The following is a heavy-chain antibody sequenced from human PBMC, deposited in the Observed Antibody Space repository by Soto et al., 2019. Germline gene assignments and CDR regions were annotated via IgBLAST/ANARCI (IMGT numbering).Heavy chain of an antibody. CDR1: GGTFSSYA. D-gene: IGHD2-2*01. CDR3: ARSQGSSTSLAIYYYYYYGLDV. J-gene: IGHJ6*02. CDR2: IIPISDTT. V-gene: IGHV1-69*01. Sequence: QVQLVQSGAEVKKPGSSVKVSCKASGGTFSSYAISWVRQAPGQGLEWMGGIIPISDTTNYAQKFRGRVTITADDSTSAAYMEVRSLRSEDTAVYYCARSQGSSTSLAIYYYYYYGLDVWGQGTTVTVSS.